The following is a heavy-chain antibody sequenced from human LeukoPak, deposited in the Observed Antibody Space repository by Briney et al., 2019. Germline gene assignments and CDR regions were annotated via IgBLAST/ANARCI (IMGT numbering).Heavy chain of an antibody. D-gene: IGHD3-10*01. V-gene: IGHV2-70*04. Sequence: SGPALVKPTQTLTLTCTFSGFSLSTSGMRASWIRQPPGKALEWLARIDWDDDKFYSTSLKTRLTISKDTSKNQVVLTMTNMDPVDTAAYYCARHGSGSYHYFDYWGQGTLVTVSS. CDR3: ARHGSGSYHYFDY. J-gene: IGHJ4*02. CDR1: GFSLSTSGMR. CDR2: IDWDDDK.